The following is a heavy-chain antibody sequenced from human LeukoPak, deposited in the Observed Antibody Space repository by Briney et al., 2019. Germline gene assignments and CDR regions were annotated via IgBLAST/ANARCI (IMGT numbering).Heavy chain of an antibody. V-gene: IGHV4-30-2*01. CDR3: ARAHASLGFIDY. CDR1: GGSISSGGYS. CDR2: IYHSGST. D-gene: IGHD2-2*01. Sequence: PSQTLSLTCAVSGGSISSGGYSWSWIRQPPGKGLEWIGYIYHSGSTYCNPPLKSRVTISVDRSKNQFSLKLSSVTAADTAVYYCARAHASLGFIDYWGQGTLVTVSS. J-gene: IGHJ4*02.